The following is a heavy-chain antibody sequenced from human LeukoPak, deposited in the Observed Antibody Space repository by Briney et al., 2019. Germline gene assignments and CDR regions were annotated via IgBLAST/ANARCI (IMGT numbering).Heavy chain of an antibody. CDR3: AHRLSVATGDYMDV. CDR2: IYWNDDK. D-gene: IGHD1-14*01. V-gene: IGHV2-5*01. J-gene: IGHJ6*03. CDR1: GFSLSRSGVG. Sequence: SGPTLVKPTQTLTLTCTFSGFSLSRSGVGVGWIRRPPGKALEWLALIYWNDDKRYSPSLKSRLIITKDTSKNQVVLTMTNMDPVDTATYYCAHRLSVATGDYMDVWGKGTTVTVSS.